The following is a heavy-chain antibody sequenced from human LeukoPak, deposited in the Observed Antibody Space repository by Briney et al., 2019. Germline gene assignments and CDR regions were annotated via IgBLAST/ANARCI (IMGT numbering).Heavy chain of an antibody. CDR1: GFTFSSYW. D-gene: IGHD1-1*01. J-gene: IGHJ5*02. Sequence: EGSLRLSCAASGFTFSSYWMSWVRQAPGKGLEWVANIKRDGSDKYYVDSVKGRFTISRDNAKNSLYLQMNSLRAEDTAVYHCARAGNNWNDDIWFDPWGQGTLVTVSS. CDR2: IKRDGSDK. V-gene: IGHV3-7*03. CDR3: ARAGNNWNDDIWFDP.